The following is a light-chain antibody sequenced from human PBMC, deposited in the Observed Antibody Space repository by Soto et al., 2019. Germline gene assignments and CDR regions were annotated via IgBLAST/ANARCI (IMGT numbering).Light chain of an antibody. V-gene: IGKV3-20*01. Sequence: EIVLTQSPGTLSLSPGERATLSCRASQSVSSNSLAWYQQKPGQAPRLIIYNAFSRATGIPDRFSGSGSGTDFTLTINRLEPEDFAVYYGQQYGTPPPTTFGQGTKVEIK. CDR2: NAF. CDR1: QSVSSNS. J-gene: IGKJ1*01. CDR3: QQYGTPPPTT.